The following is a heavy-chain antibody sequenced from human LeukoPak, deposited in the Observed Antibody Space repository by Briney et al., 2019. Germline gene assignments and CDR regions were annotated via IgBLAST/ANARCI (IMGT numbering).Heavy chain of an antibody. CDR3: AKELWGSLTGARGDGMDV. D-gene: IGHD3-9*01. V-gene: IGHV3-9*01. CDR1: GFTFDDYA. Sequence: PGGSLRLSCAASGFTFDDYAMHWVRQAPGKGLEWVSGISWNSGSVGYADSVKGRFTISRDNAKNSLYLQMNSLRAEDTALYYCAKELWGSLTGARGDGMDVWGQGTTVTVSS. J-gene: IGHJ6*02. CDR2: ISWNSGSV.